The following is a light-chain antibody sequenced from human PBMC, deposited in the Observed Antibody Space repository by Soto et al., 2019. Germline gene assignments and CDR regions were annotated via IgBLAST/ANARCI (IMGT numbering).Light chain of an antibody. CDR2: GAS. J-gene: IGKJ5*01. Sequence: EIVLTQSPGTLSLSPGAGATLSCRASQSVSSSYIAWYQQRPGQTPSLLIYGASTRATGIPDRFSGSGSGTHFNLTISRLEPGDFAVYYCQHFGGTTFTFGQGTRLEIK. CDR3: QHFGGTTFT. CDR1: QSVSSSY. V-gene: IGKV3-20*01.